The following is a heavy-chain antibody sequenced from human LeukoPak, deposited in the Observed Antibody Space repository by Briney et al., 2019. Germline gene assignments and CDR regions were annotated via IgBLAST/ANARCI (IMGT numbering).Heavy chain of an antibody. J-gene: IGHJ4*02. D-gene: IGHD5-12*01. CDR3: AKEKTSGYDFDY. Sequence: PGGSLRLSCAASGFTFSNYAMNWVRQAPGKGLEWVSTISASGGSTYYADSLKGRFTISRDNSKNTLCLQMSSLRDEDTAVYYCAKEKTSGYDFDYWGQGTLVTVSS. CDR1: GFTFSNYA. V-gene: IGHV3-23*01. CDR2: ISASGGST.